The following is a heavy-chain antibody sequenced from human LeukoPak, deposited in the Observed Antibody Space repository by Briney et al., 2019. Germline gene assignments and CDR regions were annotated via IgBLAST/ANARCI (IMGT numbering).Heavy chain of an antibody. Sequence: GGSLRLSCVASGFTFSSYAMSWVRQAPGKGLEWVSAISGTGGSTYYTDSVKGRFTISRDNSKNTLYLQMNSLRAEDTAEYYCAKHIAVATSDCWGQGTLVTVSS. D-gene: IGHD6-19*01. CDR2: ISGTGGST. CDR3: AKHIAVATSDC. V-gene: IGHV3-23*01. CDR1: GFTFSSYA. J-gene: IGHJ4*02.